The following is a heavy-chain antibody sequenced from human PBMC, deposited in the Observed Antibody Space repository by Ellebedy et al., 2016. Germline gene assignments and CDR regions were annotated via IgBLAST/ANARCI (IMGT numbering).Heavy chain of an antibody. CDR1: GFTFAKFW. J-gene: IGHJ4*02. Sequence: GGSLRLSCGTSGFTFAKFWMAWVRQAPGKGLEWVANIKQDGSEKNYADSVKGRFTISRDNSKNTVYLQMNGLRADDTATYHCAKGGDCSNNGCSFDYWGQGTLVTVSS. CDR2: IKQDGSEK. CDR3: AKGGDCSNNGCSFDY. V-gene: IGHV3-7*03. D-gene: IGHD2-2*01.